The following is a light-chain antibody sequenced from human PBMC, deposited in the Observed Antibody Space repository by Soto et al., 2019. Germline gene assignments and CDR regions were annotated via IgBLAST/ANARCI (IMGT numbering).Light chain of an antibody. Sequence: QSVLTQPPSVSAAPGQKVTISCSGSSSNIGNNFVSWYQQLPGTAPKLVVYDTSLRPAGIPDRFSGSKSGTSAALDITGLQTGDEADYYCATWDSSLSAGVFGGGTK. CDR1: SSNIGNNF. V-gene: IGLV1-51*01. CDR2: DTS. J-gene: IGLJ3*02. CDR3: ATWDSSLSAGV.